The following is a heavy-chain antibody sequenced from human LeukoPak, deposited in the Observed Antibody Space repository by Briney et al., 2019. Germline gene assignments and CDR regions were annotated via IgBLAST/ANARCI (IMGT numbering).Heavy chain of an antibody. J-gene: IGHJ3*01. CDR2: IYYRVTS. CDR3: ARISSSNWYNERGAFDV. V-gene: IGHV4-59*01. Sequence: PSETLSLTCTVSGDSISTYYWSWIRQPPGKGLEWIGYIYYRVTSDYNPSLKSRVTISVGTSKNQFSLKLRSVTAADTAVYYCARISSSNWYNERGAFDVWGQGTMVTVSS. D-gene: IGHD6-13*01. CDR1: GDSISTYY.